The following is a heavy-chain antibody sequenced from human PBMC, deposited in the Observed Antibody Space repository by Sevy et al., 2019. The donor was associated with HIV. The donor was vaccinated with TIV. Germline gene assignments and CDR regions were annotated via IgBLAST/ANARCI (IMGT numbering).Heavy chain of an antibody. J-gene: IGHJ6*02. CDR2: IYYSGST. Sequence: SETLSLTRTVSGGSVSSGSYYWSWIRQPPGKGLEWIGYIYYSGSTNYNPSLKSRVTISVDTSKNQFSLKLSSVTAADTAVYYCARVLWFGELLSQYYYYYGMDVWGQGTTVTVSS. CDR1: GGSVSSGSYY. V-gene: IGHV4-61*01. CDR3: ARVLWFGELLSQYYYYYGMDV. D-gene: IGHD3-10*01.